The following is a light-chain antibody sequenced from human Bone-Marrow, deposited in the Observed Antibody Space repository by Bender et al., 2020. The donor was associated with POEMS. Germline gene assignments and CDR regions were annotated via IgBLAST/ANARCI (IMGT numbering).Light chain of an antibody. CDR1: SSDVGGYNY. Sequence: QSALTQPASVSGSPGQSITLSCTGTSSDVGGYNYVSWYQQHPGKAPKLMIYDVTNRPSGVSNRFSGSKSGNTASLTISGLRAEDEATYYCSSYTTTYALNVGFGGGTKLTVL. V-gene: IGLV2-14*03. J-gene: IGLJ2*01. CDR3: SSYTTTYALNVG. CDR2: DVT.